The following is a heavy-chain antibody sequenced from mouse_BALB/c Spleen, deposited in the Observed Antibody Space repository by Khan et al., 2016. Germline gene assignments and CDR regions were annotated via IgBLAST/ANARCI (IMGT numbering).Heavy chain of an antibody. Sequence: QIQLVQSGPELKKPGKTVKISCKASGYTFTNYGMNWVKQAPGKGLKWMGWINTYSGESTYADDFKGRFAFSLETSANTAYLQINNLKNEDTATYYCERYRYYDGSSRYFDVWGAGTTVTVSS. D-gene: IGHD1-1*01. J-gene: IGHJ1*01. CDR1: GYTFTNYG. CDR3: ERYRYYDGSSRYFDV. CDR2: INTYSGES. V-gene: IGHV9-3-1*01.